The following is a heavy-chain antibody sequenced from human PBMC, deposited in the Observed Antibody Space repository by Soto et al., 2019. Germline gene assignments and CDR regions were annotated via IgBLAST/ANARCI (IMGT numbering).Heavy chain of an antibody. CDR1: AFTFSSYA. Sequence: GGSLRLSCAASAFTFSSYAMSWVRQAPGKGLEWVSAISGSGGSTYYADSVKGRFTISRDNSKNTLYLQMNSLRAEDTDVYYCAKDGSSSFSYYFDYWGQGTLVTVSS. J-gene: IGHJ4*02. D-gene: IGHD6-6*01. V-gene: IGHV3-23*01. CDR2: ISGSGGST. CDR3: AKDGSSSFSYYFDY.